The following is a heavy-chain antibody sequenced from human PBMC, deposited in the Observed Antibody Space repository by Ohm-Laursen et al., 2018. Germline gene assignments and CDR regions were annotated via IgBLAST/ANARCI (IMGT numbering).Heavy chain of an antibody. D-gene: IGHD2-15*01. CDR1: GFSFSRYG. Sequence: SLRLSCSASAASGFSFSRYGMHWVRQAPGKGLEWVGRIGNKANSYTTKYAASVKGRFTISRDDSENSMYLQMNSLTTEDTAVYYCAGVRINKWSFDYWGQGTLVTVSS. CDR2: IGNKANSYTT. CDR3: AGVRINKWSFDY. V-gene: IGHV3-72*01. J-gene: IGHJ4*02.